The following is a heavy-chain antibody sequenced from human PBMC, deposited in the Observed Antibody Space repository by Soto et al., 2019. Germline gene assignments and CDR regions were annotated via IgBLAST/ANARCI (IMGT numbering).Heavy chain of an antibody. CDR1: GYTFTRYG. Sequence: ASVKVSCKASGYTFTRYGINWVRQAPGRGLEWMGWINPGNGNTKYSWQCQGRVIIDRETSARTVYMALRRLSPEDTAVYSWARGGHFDSSNYLGYWGMGTLVTASS. J-gene: IGHJ4*02. CDR3: ARGGHFDSSNYLGY. V-gene: IGHV1-3*01. CDR2: INPGNGNT. D-gene: IGHD3-22*01.